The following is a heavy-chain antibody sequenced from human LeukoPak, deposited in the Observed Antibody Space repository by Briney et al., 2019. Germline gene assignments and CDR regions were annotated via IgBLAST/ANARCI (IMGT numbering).Heavy chain of an antibody. CDR3: AGERGEEYSSGWYKTNFFYN. CDR1: GDSFTSVTDY. Sequence: SETLFLTCTVSGDSFTSVTDYWAWIRQPPGKGLEWIATADYSGGTYYNPSLESRVAISADMSKNQISLQLTSVTGADTAVYYCAGERGEEYSSGWYKTNFFYNWGQGIRVTVSS. V-gene: IGHV4-39*07. CDR2: ADYSGGT. D-gene: IGHD6-19*01. J-gene: IGHJ4*02.